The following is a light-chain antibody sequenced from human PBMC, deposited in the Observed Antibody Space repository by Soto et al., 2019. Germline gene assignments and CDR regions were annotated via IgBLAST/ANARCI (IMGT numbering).Light chain of an antibody. CDR1: SDGIDSYTY. V-gene: IGLV2-14*01. J-gene: IGLJ2*01. CDR2: DVS. Sequence: QSALTQPASVSGSPGQSITISCTGTSDGIDSYTYVSWYQQYPGRAPKVMIYDVSSRPPGVSNRFSGSKSGNTASLTISGLQTEDEADYYCVSYSTSSTDVVFGGGTKLTVL. CDR3: VSYSTSSTDVV.